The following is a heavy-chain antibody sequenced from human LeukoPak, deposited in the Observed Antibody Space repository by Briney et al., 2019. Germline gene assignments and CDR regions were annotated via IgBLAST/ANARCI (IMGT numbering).Heavy chain of an antibody. CDR3: ARPRRVTTSGSYLSSWFDP. CDR1: GYTFTGYY. Sequence: ASVKVSCKASGYTFTGYYMHWVRQAPGQGLEWMGWISAYNGNTNYAQKLQGRVTMTTDTSTSTAYMELRSLRSDDTAVYYCARPRRVTTSGSYLSSWFDPWGQGTLVTVSS. J-gene: IGHJ5*02. V-gene: IGHV1-18*04. D-gene: IGHD1-26*01. CDR2: ISAYNGNT.